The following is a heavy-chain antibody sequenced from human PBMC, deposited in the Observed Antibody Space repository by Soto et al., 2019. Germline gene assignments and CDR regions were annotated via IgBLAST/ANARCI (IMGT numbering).Heavy chain of an antibody. V-gene: IGHV3-74*01. J-gene: IGHJ4*02. Sequence: GGSLRLSCAASGFTFSSYWMHWVRQAPGKGLVWVSRINSDGSSTSYADPVKGRFTNSRDNAKNTLYLQMNRLRAEDTAVYYCARAGTSGFGVAPYFDYWGQGTLVTVSS. CDR2: INSDGSST. D-gene: IGHD3-3*01. CDR1: GFTFSSYW. CDR3: ARAGTSGFGVAPYFDY.